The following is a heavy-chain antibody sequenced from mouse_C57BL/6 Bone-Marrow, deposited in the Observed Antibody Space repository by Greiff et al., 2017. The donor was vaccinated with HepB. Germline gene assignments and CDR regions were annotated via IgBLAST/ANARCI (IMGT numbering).Heavy chain of an antibody. D-gene: IGHD1-1*01. CDR3: ARETHYYGSMFAY. J-gene: IGHJ3*01. CDR1: GYAFSSSW. Sequence: QVQLQQSGPELVKPGASVKISCKASGYAFSSSWMNWVKQRPGKGLEWIGRIYPGDGDTNYNGKFKGKATLTADKSSSTTDMQLSSLTSEDSAVYFCARETHYYGSMFAYWGRGTLVTVSA. V-gene: IGHV1-82*01. CDR2: IYPGDGDT.